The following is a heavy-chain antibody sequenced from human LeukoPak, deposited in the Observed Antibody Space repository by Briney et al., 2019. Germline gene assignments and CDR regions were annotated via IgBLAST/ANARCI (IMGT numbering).Heavy chain of an antibody. CDR1: GYTFTSYG. D-gene: IGHD5-24*01. CDR2: MNPNSGNT. CDR3: ARRDGYNDFDY. J-gene: IGHJ4*02. Sequence: GASVKVSCKASGYTFTSYGISWVRQAPGQGLEWMGWMNPNSGNTGYAQKFQGGVTITRNTSISTAYMELSSLRSEDTAVYYCARRDGYNDFDYWGQGTLVTVSS. V-gene: IGHV1-8*03.